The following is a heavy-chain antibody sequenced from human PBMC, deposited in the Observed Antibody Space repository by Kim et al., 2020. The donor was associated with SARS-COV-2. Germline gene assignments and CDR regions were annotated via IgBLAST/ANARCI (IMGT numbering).Heavy chain of an antibody. CDR2: IYSGGSST. V-gene: IGHV3-23*03. D-gene: IGHD6-13*01. Sequence: GGSLRLSCAASGFTFSSYAMSWVRQAPGKGLEWVSVIYSGGSSTYYADSVKGRFTISRDNSKNTLYLQMNSLRAEDTAVYYCSKVVAAAEYNWGQGTLDTVSS. CDR1: GFTFSSYA. CDR3: SKVVAAAEYN. J-gene: IGHJ4*02.